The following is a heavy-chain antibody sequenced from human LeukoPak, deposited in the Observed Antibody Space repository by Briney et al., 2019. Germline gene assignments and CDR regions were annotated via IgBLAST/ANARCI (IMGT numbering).Heavy chain of an antibody. CDR2: ISGSGGST. CDR1: GFTVSSNY. Sequence: GGSLRLSCAASGFTVSSNYMSWVRQAPGKGLEWVSAISGSGGSTYYADSVKGRFTISRDNSKNTLYLQMNSLRAEDTAVYYCAEDVREWELPHYVDYWGQGTLVTVSS. CDR3: AEDVREWELPHYVDY. D-gene: IGHD1-26*01. V-gene: IGHV3-23*01. J-gene: IGHJ4*02.